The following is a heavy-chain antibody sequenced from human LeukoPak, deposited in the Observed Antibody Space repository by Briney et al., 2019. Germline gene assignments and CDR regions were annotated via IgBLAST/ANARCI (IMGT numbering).Heavy chain of an antibody. CDR2: TGGSDDNT. Sequence: GGSLRLSCGGSVFTFNGYAFIWVRQAPGKGLEWVAVTGGSDDNTHYADSVKGRFTISRDNSEKRLFLQMDSLRPDDSALYYCTKDLMTGFSIGWYFANWGQGTLVTVSS. CDR1: VFTFNGYA. D-gene: IGHD6-19*01. V-gene: IGHV3-23*01. CDR3: TKDLMTGFSIGWYFAN. J-gene: IGHJ4*02.